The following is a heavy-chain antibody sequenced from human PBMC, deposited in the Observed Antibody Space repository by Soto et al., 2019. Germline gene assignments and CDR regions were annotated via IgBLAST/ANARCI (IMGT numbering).Heavy chain of an antibody. CDR3: ASAAAAGSYSTPPDA. J-gene: IGHJ5*02. V-gene: IGHV3-20*04. D-gene: IGHD3-10*01. CDR1: GFSFDDYG. CDR2: INWNGDRT. Sequence: EVQLVESGGDVVWPGGSLRLSCAASGFSFDDYGMSWVRQVPGKGLEWVSNINWNGDRTGYADSVRGRFTISRDNAKNPLSLQMKRLRPEDTAMYYCASAAAAGSYSTPPDAWGQGTLVTVSS.